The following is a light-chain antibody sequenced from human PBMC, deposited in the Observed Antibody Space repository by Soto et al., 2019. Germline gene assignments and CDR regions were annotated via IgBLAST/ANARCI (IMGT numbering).Light chain of an antibody. CDR1: KGISNY. Sequence: DIQMTQSPSSLSASVGDRDTITCRASKGISNYLAWYQQKPGKVPKLLIYAASTLQSGVPSRFSGIGSGTDVTLTISSLQPEDVATYYCQKYNSAPRTFGQGTKVEIK. V-gene: IGKV1-27*01. J-gene: IGKJ1*01. CDR2: AAS. CDR3: QKYNSAPRT.